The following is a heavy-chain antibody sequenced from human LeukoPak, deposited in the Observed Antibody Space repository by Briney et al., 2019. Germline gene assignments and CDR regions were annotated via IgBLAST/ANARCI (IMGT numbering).Heavy chain of an antibody. V-gene: IGHV1-2*02. CDR1: GYSFTFYY. Sequence: ASGKVSCKASGYSFTFYYMHWLRQAPGPGLERVGWIDHNSGGTNYAQKVQVKGTITRDTSITTAYLELRMQRPDDTALSYFSRGGIAASHNWFDYWGQGTLVTVSS. D-gene: IGHD6-6*01. CDR3: SRGGIAASHNWFDY. CDR2: IDHNSGGT. J-gene: IGHJ5*01.